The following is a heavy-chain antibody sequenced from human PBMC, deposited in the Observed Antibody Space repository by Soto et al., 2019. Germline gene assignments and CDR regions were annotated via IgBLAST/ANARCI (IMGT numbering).Heavy chain of an antibody. J-gene: IGHJ3*01. D-gene: IGHD5-12*01. CDR3: ARDRGYR. CDR1: GFSVSSNY. Sequence: QLVESGGGLVQPGGSLRLSCAASGFSVSSNYMKWVRQAPGKGLEWVSLIYSGGSTYYADSVKGRFTISRDNSKNTLFLQMNSQRVEDTAVYYCARDRGYRWGQGTMVTVSS. CDR2: IYSGGST. V-gene: IGHV3-66*01.